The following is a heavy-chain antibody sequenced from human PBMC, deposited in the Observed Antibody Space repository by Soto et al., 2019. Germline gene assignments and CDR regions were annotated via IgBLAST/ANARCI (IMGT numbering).Heavy chain of an antibody. D-gene: IGHD3-10*01. Sequence: QVQLQESGPALVRPSDSLSPMCSVSGVPITTFYWSWIRQAPGKGLEYIGYIYYGGSTHYNPALKSRVTISVDTAKNEFSLNLRSVTAADTAAYYCARGQLLHYQYGLDVWGQGTTVIV. CDR3: ARGQLLHYQYGLDV. CDR2: IYYGGST. J-gene: IGHJ6*02. V-gene: IGHV4-59*07. CDR1: GVPITTFY.